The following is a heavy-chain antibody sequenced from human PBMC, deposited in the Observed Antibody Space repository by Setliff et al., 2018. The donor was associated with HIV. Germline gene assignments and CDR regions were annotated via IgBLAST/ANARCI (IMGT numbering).Heavy chain of an antibody. CDR3: ATEGSSGYYPFDY. D-gene: IGHD3-22*01. CDR2: FDPEDAET. J-gene: IGHJ4*02. Sequence: ASVKVSCKASGYTLTSNYMHWVRQAPGKGLEWMGGFDPEDAETIYAQNFQGRVTMTEDTSTDTAYMELSSLRSEDTAVYYCATEGSSGYYPFDYWGQGTLVTVSS. V-gene: IGHV1-24*01. CDR1: GYTLTSNY.